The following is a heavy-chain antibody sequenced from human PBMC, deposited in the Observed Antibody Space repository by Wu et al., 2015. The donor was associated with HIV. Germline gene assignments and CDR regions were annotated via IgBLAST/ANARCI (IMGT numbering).Heavy chain of an antibody. CDR2: IIPIFGTA. Sequence: QVHLQQSDSEMKRPGASVTISCNTSGYAFVDYGISWVRQAPGQGLEWMGRIIPIFGTANYAQKFQGRVTITADESTSTAYMELSSLRSEDTAVYYCARERVDYDSSGYRAHRGHYFDFWGQGTLVTVSS. J-gene: IGHJ4*02. D-gene: IGHD3-22*01. V-gene: IGHV1-69*13. CDR1: GYAFVDYG. CDR3: ARERVDYDSSGYRAHRGHYFDF.